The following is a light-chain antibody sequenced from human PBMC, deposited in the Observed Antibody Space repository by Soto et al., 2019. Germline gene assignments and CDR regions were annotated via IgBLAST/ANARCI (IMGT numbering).Light chain of an antibody. J-gene: IGLJ3*02. CDR2: SNN. CDR3: ATWDDSLSGPV. V-gene: IGLV1-44*01. CDR1: SSNIGSNT. Sequence: QLVLTQPPSASGTPGQRVTISCSGSSSNIGSNTVNWYQQFPGTAPKLLIYSNNHRPSGVADRFSGSKSGTSASLAISGLQSDDEADYYCATWDDSLSGPVFGGGTKVTVL.